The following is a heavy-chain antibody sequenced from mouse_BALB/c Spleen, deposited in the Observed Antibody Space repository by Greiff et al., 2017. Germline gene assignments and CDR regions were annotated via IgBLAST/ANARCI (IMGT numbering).Heavy chain of an antibody. D-gene: IGHD2-12*01. J-gene: IGHJ2*01. CDR1: GFTFSDYY. Sequence: EVMLVESGGGLVKPGGSLKLSCAASGFTFSDYYMYWVRQTPEKRLEWVATISDGGSYTYYPDSVKGRFTISRDNAKNNLYLQMSSLKSEDTATYYCASTNSYDVDYWGQGTTVTVSS. CDR2: ISDGGSYT. CDR3: ASTNSYDVDY. V-gene: IGHV5-4*02.